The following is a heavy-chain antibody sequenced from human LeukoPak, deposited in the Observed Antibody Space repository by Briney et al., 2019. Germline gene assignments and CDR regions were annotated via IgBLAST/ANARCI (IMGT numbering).Heavy chain of an antibody. J-gene: IGHJ4*02. Sequence: GSLRLSCAASGFSFNTYSMSWVRQAPGKGLEWIGNIYYSGSTYYNPSLKSRVTISVDTSKNQFSLKLSSVTAADTAVYFCAGGSTMIRGAADYWGQGTLVTVSS. V-gene: IGHV4-59*01. D-gene: IGHD3-10*01. CDR3: AGGSTMIRGAADY. CDR1: GFSFNTYS. CDR2: IYYSGST.